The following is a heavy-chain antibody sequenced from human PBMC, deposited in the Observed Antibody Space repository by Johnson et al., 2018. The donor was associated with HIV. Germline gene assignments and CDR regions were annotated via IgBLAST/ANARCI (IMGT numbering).Heavy chain of an antibody. CDR1: GFTFDDYA. CDR3: VRDSFYYDYDSFDI. CDR2: ISWNSGSI. Sequence: EVQLVESGGGLVQPGRSLRLSCAASGFTFDDYAMHWVRQAPGKGLEWVSGISWNSGSIGYADSVKGRFTISRDNAKNSLYLQMNSLRVEDTAIYYCVRDSFYYDYDSFDIWGRGTMVTVSS. J-gene: IGHJ3*02. D-gene: IGHD3-22*01. V-gene: IGHV3-9*01.